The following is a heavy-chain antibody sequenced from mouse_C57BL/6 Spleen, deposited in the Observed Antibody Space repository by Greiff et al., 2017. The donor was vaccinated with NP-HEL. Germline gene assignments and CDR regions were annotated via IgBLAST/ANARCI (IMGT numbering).Heavy chain of an antibody. CDR3: ARVPFTTVPYWGFDV. CDR2: IDPANGNT. CDR1: GFNIKNTY. V-gene: IGHV14-3*01. D-gene: IGHD1-1*01. J-gene: IGHJ1*03. Sequence: EVKLMESVAELVRPGASVKLSCTASGFNIKNTYMHWVKQRPEQGLEWIGRIDPANGNTKYAPKFQGKATITADTSSNTAYLQLSSLTSEDTAIYYCARVPFTTVPYWGFDVWGTGTTVTVSS.